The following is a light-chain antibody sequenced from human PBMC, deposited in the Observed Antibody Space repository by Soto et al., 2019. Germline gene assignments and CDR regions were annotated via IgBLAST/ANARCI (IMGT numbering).Light chain of an antibody. CDR3: QSSYNSMRDWV. V-gene: IGLV1-40*01. CDR2: GNS. CDR1: SSNIGAGYD. J-gene: IGLJ3*02. Sequence: QAVVTQPPSVSGAPGQRVTISCTGSSSNIGAGYDVHWYQQLPGTVPKLLIYGNSNRPSGVPDRFSGSKSGTSASLAITGLQVGDGSDYECQSSYNSMRDWVFGGGTMLAVL.